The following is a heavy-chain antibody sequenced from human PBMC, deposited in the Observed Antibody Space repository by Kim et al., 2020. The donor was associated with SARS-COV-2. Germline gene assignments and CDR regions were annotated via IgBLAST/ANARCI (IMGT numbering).Heavy chain of an antibody. CDR1: GGSFSGYY. V-gene: IGHV4-34*01. D-gene: IGHD3-16*01. CDR2: INHSGST. CDR3: ARGLRSDYHFDY. J-gene: IGHJ4*02. Sequence: SETLSLTCAVYGGSFSGYYWSWIRQPPGKGLEWIGEINHSGSTNYNPSLKSRVTISVDTSKNQFSLKLSSVTAADTAVYYCARGLRSDYHFDYWGQGTLVTVSS.